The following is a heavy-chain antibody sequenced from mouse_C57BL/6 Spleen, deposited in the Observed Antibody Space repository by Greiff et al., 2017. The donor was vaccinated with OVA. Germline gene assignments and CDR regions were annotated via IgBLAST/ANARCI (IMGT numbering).Heavy chain of an antibody. J-gene: IGHJ1*03. CDR2: IYPRSGNT. Sequence: VQLQESGAELARPGASVKLSCKASGYTFTSYGISWVKQRTGQGLEWIGEIYPRSGNTYYNEKFKGKATLTADKSSSTAYMELRSLTSEDSAVYFCARLNWDDWYFDVWGTGTTVTVSS. V-gene: IGHV1-81*01. CDR1: GYTFTSYG. D-gene: IGHD4-1*01. CDR3: ARLNWDDWYFDV.